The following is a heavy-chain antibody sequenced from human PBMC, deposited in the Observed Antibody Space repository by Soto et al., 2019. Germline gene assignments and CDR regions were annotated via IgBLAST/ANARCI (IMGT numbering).Heavy chain of an antibody. D-gene: IGHD5-12*01. J-gene: IGHJ4*02. V-gene: IGHV3-64D*06. CDR3: LKRRRDGYNWESFDY. CDR1: GLSFSSYA. Sequence: GGSMRLSSSACGLSFSSYAMHWVRKAQGKGLEYVSAISSNGGSTYYADSVKGRFTISRDNSKNTLYLQMSSLRAEDTAVYYCLKRRRDGYNWESFDYWGQGTLVPVSS. CDR2: ISSNGGST.